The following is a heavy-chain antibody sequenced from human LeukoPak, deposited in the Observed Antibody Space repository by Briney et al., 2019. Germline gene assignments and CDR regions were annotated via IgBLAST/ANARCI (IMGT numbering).Heavy chain of an antibody. J-gene: IGHJ4*02. CDR3: ARQAPFYDFWSGNQDLYYFDY. Sequence: GESLKISCKGSGYSFTSYWIGWVRQMPGKGLEWMGIIYPGDSDTGYSPSFQGQVTISADKSISTAYLQWSSLKASDTAMYYCARQAPFYDFWSGNQDLYYFDYWGQGTLVTVSS. CDR1: GYSFTSYW. D-gene: IGHD3-3*01. CDR2: IYPGDSDT. V-gene: IGHV5-51*01.